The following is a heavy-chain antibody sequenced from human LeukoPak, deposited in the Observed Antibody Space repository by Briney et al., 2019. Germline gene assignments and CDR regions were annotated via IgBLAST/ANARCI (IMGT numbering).Heavy chain of an antibody. CDR1: GYTFTSYG. CDR3: ARAGYCSGGSCYPYYYYYYMDV. J-gene: IGHJ6*03. D-gene: IGHD2-15*01. CDR2: ISAYNGNT. Sequence: ASVKVSCKASGYTFTSYGISWVRQAPGQGLEWMGWISAYNGNTNYAQRLQGRVTKTTDTSTSTAYMELRSLRSDDTAVYYCARAGYCSGGSCYPYYYYYYMDVWGKGTTVTVSS. V-gene: IGHV1-18*01.